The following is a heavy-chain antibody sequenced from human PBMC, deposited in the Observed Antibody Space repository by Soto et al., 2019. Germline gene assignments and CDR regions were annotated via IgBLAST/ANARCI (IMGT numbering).Heavy chain of an antibody. V-gene: IGHV6-1*01. CDR2: TYYRSKWYD. D-gene: IGHD6-19*01. Sequence: PSQTLSLTCVISGDSVSSNSVAWYWIRQSPSRGLEWLGRTYYRSKWYDDYAVPVKSRITINPDTSKNQLSLQLNSVTPEDTAVYYCARVTSGWYFDCWDQGTLVTVSS. CDR1: GDSVSSNSVA. J-gene: IGHJ4*02. CDR3: ARVTSGWYFDC.